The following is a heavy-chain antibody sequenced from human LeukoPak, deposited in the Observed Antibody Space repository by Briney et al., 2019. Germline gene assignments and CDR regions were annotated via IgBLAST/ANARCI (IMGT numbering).Heavy chain of an antibody. CDR2: INHSGST. J-gene: IGHJ4*02. Sequence: SETLSLTCAVYGGSFSGYYWSWIRQPPGKGLEWIGEINHSGSTNYNPSLKSRVTISVDTSKNQFSLKLSSVTAADTAVYYCASYAVAGPDYWGQGTLVTVSS. D-gene: IGHD6-19*01. CDR3: ASYAVAGPDY. V-gene: IGHV4-34*01. CDR1: GGSFSGYY.